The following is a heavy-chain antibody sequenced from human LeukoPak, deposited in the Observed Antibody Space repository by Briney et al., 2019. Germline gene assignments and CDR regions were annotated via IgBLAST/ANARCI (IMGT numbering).Heavy chain of an antibody. CDR3: TTDSNYYDSSGYHGDY. Sequence: GGSLSLSCAASGFTVSNACMSWVRQAPGKGLGWVGCIKSKTDGGTTDYDAPVKGRFTISRDDSKNTLYLQMNSQKTEDTAVYYCTTDSNYYDSSGYHGDYWGQGTLVTVSS. CDR1: GFTVSNAC. V-gene: IGHV3-15*01. CDR2: IKSKTDGGTT. J-gene: IGHJ4*02. D-gene: IGHD3-22*01.